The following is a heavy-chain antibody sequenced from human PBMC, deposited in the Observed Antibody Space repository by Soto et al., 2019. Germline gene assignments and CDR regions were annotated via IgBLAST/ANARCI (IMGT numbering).Heavy chain of an antibody. D-gene: IGHD6-19*01. J-gene: IGHJ4*02. CDR3: ASSGWPWYFDY. CDR2: INHSGST. V-gene: IGHV4-34*01. CDR1: GVSFSGYY. Sequence: QVQLQQWGAGLLKPSETLSLTCAVYGVSFSGYYWSWIRQPPGKGLEWIGEINHSGSTNYNPSLKSRVTISVDTSKNQFSLKLSSVTAADTAVYYCASSGWPWYFDYWGQGTLVTVSS.